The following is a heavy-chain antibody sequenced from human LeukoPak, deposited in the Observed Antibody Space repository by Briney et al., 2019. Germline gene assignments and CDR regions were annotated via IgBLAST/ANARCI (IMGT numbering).Heavy chain of an antibody. CDR2: ISGSGDST. V-gene: IGHV3-23*01. J-gene: IGHJ4*02. CDR3: ARARSCSSTICFIDY. Sequence: GGSLPLSCAASGFTLSIYAMSCVRPAPGKGLEWVSGISGSGDSTYYVASVKGRFTISRDNSTNTLYLQINSLRAEDTAVYYCARARSCSSTICFIDYWGQGALVTVSS. D-gene: IGHD2-2*01. CDR1: GFTLSIYA.